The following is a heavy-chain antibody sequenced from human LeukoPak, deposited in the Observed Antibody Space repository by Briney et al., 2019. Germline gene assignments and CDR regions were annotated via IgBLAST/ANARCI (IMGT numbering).Heavy chain of an antibody. CDR1: GGSISSSYW. CDR2: IYHSGST. J-gene: IGHJ5*02. D-gene: IGHD3-10*01. V-gene: IGHV4-4*02. Sequence: PSGTLSLTCGVSGGSISSSYWWSWVRQPPGKGLEWIGEIYHSGSTNYNPSLKSRVSISIDRSRTQFSLKLSSVTAADTAFYYCSRYDSDTGDFDPWGQGTLVTISS. CDR3: SRYDSDTGDFDP.